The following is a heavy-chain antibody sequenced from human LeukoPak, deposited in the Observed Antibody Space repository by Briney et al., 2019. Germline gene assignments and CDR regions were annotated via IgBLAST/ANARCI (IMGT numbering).Heavy chain of an antibody. Sequence: PGGSLRLSCAASGFTFSSYWTCWVRQTPGKGLVWVSRINGDGSATAYTDSVKGRFTISRDNAKNTLYLQMNSLRAEDTAVYYCACSSGAGFEYWGQGTLVTVSS. CDR3: ACSSGAGFEY. J-gene: IGHJ4*02. D-gene: IGHD6-19*01. CDR1: GFTFSSYW. CDR2: INGDGSAT. V-gene: IGHV3-74*01.